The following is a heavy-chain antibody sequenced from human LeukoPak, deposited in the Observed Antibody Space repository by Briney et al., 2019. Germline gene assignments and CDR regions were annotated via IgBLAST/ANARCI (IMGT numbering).Heavy chain of an antibody. CDR1: GYAISSGSY. CDR3: ASNYYDSSGYYNWYFDL. J-gene: IGHJ2*01. CDR2: IYHSGST. D-gene: IGHD3-22*01. V-gene: IGHV4-38-2*02. Sequence: SETLSLTCTVSGYAISSGSYWVWIRRPPGGGLEWFGSIYHSGSTYSNPSLKSRVTISVDTSKNQFSLKLSSVTAAGTAVYYCASNYYDSSGYYNWYFDLWGRGTLVTVSS.